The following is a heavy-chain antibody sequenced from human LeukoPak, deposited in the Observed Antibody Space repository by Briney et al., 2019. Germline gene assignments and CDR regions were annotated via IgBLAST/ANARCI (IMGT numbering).Heavy chain of an antibody. CDR1: GGSISGYY. CDR3: ARHITNSGSAFDL. Sequence: PSETLSLTCTVSGGSISGYYWGWIRQAPGKGLEWIAYIHYTGITNYNPSLRSRAATSVDTSTNQFSLKLTSVTAADTAMYYCARHITNSGSAFDLWGRGTLVTVSS. CDR2: IHYTGIT. J-gene: IGHJ2*01. D-gene: IGHD3-10*01. V-gene: IGHV4-59*08.